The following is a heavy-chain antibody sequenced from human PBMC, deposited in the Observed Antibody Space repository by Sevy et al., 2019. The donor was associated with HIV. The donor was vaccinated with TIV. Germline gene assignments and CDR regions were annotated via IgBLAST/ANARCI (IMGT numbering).Heavy chain of an antibody. CDR1: GFTFSRYW. Sequence: GGSLRLSCAASGFTFSRYWMTWVRQAPGKGPEWVANIKYDGSERYYVDSVKGRFTISRDNARNSLYLQMTSLRVDDTAVYYCARDRDYGDPHDYYYYGMDVWGQGTTVTVSS. CDR2: IKYDGSER. D-gene: IGHD4-17*01. J-gene: IGHJ6*02. V-gene: IGHV3-7*01. CDR3: ARDRDYGDPHDYYYYGMDV.